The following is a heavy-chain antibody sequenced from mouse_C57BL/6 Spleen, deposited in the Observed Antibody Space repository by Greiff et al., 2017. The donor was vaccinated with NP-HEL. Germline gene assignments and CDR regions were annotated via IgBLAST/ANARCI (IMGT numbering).Heavy chain of an antibody. Sequence: QVQLQQSGPELVKPGASVKISCKASGYAFSSSWMHWVKQRPGKGLEWIGRIYPGDGDTNYNGKFKGKATLTADKSSSTAYMQLSSLTSEDSAVYFCAREGGPYAMDYWGQGTSVTVSS. J-gene: IGHJ4*01. CDR1: GYAFSSSW. CDR3: AREGGPYAMDY. CDR2: IYPGDGDT. D-gene: IGHD1-1*02. V-gene: IGHV1-82*01.